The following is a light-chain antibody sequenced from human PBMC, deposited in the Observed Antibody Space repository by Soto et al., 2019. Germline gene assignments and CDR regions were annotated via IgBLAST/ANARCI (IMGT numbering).Light chain of an antibody. CDR3: QQYNNWPQT. CDR2: GAS. J-gene: IGKJ1*01. V-gene: IGKV3-15*01. Sequence: EVVMTQSPATLSLSPGERATLSCRASQSVTSNLAWYQQKPGQAPRLLIYGASTRATGVPARFSGSGSGTEFTLTISSLQSEDFAVFYRQQYNNWPQTFGQGTKVDIK. CDR1: QSVTSN.